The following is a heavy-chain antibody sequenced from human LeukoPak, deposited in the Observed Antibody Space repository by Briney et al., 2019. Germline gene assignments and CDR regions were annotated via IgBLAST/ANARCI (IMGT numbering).Heavy chain of an antibody. CDR3: AKDGKDVLRFLEWPLDSYYYGMDV. CDR2: ISYDGSNK. J-gene: IGHJ6*02. CDR1: GFTFSSYG. Sequence: GGSLRLSCAASGFTFSSYGMHWVRQAPGKGLEWVAVISYDGSNKYYADSVKGRFTTSRDNSKNTLYLQMNSLRAEDTAVYYCAKDGKDVLRFLEWPLDSYYYGMDVWGQGTTVTVSS. D-gene: IGHD3-3*01. V-gene: IGHV3-30*18.